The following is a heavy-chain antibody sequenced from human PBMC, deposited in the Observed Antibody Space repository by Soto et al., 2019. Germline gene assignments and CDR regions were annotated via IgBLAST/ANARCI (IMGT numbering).Heavy chain of an antibody. V-gene: IGHV1-69*01. D-gene: IGHD3-10*01. J-gene: IGHJ4*02. Sequence: QVQLVQSGAEVKKPGSSVKVSCKASGGIFSTYAISWLRQAPGQGLEWMGGIIPIFGTPNYAQRFQGRVTIAALESTSTAYMELRRLRSEDTAVYYCARDRDAYGSGNYYTRIDFCGQETLVTVSS. CDR1: GGIFSTYA. CDR2: IIPIFGTP. CDR3: ARDRDAYGSGNYYTRIDF.